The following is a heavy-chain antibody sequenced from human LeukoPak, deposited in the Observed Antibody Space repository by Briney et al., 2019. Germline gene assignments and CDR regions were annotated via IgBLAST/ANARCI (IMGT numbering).Heavy chain of an antibody. D-gene: IGHD3-22*01. Sequence: PGGSLRLSCAASGFTFSSYGMHWVRQAPGKGLEWVAFIRYDGSNKYYADSVKGRFTISRDNSKNTLYLQMNSLRAEDTAVYYCAKGRNYYDSSALDYWGQGTLVTVSS. CDR3: AKGRNYYDSSALDY. J-gene: IGHJ4*02. CDR2: IRYDGSNK. V-gene: IGHV3-30*02. CDR1: GFTFSSYG.